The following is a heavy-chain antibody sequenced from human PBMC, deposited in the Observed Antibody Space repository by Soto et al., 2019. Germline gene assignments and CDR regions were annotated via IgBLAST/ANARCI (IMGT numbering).Heavy chain of an antibody. D-gene: IGHD1-26*01. CDR1: GFTFSSFW. CDR3: VRDRSGSYLEGFDY. Sequence: EVQLVESGGGLVQLGGSRRLSCAASGFTFSSFWMTWVRQAPGKGLEWVANIKQDGSEKYYVDSVKGRFTISRDNARNPLFLEMKSLRSEDTAVYSCVRDRSGSYLEGFDYLGQGTLVTVSS. V-gene: IGHV3-7*01. CDR2: IKQDGSEK. J-gene: IGHJ4*02.